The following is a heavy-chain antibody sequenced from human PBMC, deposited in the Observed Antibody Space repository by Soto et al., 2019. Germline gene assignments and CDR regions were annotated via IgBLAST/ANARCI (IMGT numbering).Heavy chain of an antibody. V-gene: IGHV3-23*01. J-gene: IGHJ4*01. CDR3: AIPGVQWLVAYYFDY. CDR1: GFSFSSYP. D-gene: IGHD6-19*01. Sequence: XXSVTLSCASSGFSFSSYPMPWVRPAPGKGLEWVSIISGSGTSTYYADSVKGRFTISRDNSKSTLYLQMSSLKAEDTAIYYCAIPGVQWLVAYYFDYWGHGTLVTVSS. CDR2: ISGSGTST.